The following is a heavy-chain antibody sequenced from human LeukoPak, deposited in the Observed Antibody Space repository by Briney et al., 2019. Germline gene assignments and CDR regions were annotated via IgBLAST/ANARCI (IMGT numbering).Heavy chain of an antibody. V-gene: IGHV3-48*03. CDR3: VLGGYYYDY. CDR1: GFTFSSYE. Sequence: GGSLRLSCAASGFTFSSYEMNWVRQAPGKGLEWVSYISSSGSTIYYADSVKGRFTISRDNAKNSLYLQMNSLRAEDTAVYYCVLGGYYYDYWGQGTLVTVSS. D-gene: IGHD3-22*01. J-gene: IGHJ4*02. CDR2: ISSSGSTI.